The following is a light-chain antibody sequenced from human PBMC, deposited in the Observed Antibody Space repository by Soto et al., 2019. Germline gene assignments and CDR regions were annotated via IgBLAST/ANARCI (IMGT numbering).Light chain of an antibody. J-gene: IGKJ5*01. CDR2: GAS. CDR3: QQYGSSPPIT. Sequence: EIVLTQTPGTLSLSPGERATLSCRASQSVSSIYLAWYQQKPGQAPRFLIYGASSRATGIPDRFSGSGSGTDFTLTISRLEPEDFAVYYCQQYGSSPPITFGQGTRLEIK. CDR1: QSVSSIY. V-gene: IGKV3-20*01.